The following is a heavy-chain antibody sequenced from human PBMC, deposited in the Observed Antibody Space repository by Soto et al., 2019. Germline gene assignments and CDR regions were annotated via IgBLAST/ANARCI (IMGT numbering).Heavy chain of an antibody. CDR2: ISGSGART. CDR1: GFTFSNYA. V-gene: IGHV3-23*01. CDR3: AKDGGGAPIFGVVNNWFDP. D-gene: IGHD3-3*01. Sequence: GSLRLSCAASGFTFSNYAMSWVRQAPGKGLEWVSAISGSGARTYYADSVKGRFTISRDNSKNTLYLQMSSLRAEDTAVYYCAKDGGGAPIFGVVNNWFDPWGQGTLVTVSS. J-gene: IGHJ5*02.